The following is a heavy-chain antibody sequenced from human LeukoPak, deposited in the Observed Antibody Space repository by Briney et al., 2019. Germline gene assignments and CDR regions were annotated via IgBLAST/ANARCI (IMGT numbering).Heavy chain of an antibody. Sequence: SVKVSCKASGGTFSSYAISWVRQAPGQGLEWMGGIIPIFGTANYAQKFQGRVTITADKSTSTAYMELSSLRSEDTAVYYCARDRGDITIFGVVTYWFDPWGQGTLVTVSS. V-gene: IGHV1-69*06. J-gene: IGHJ5*02. CDR2: IIPIFGTA. CDR3: ARDRGDITIFGVVTYWFDP. CDR1: GGTFSSYA. D-gene: IGHD3-3*01.